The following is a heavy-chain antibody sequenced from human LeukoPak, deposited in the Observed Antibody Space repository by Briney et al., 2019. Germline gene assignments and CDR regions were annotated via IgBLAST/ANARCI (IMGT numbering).Heavy chain of an antibody. CDR2: MNPNSGNT. J-gene: IGHJ5*02. D-gene: IGHD2-2*01. CDR3: ARDFPADIVVVPAAPGDWFDP. V-gene: IGHV1-8*01. CDR1: GYTFTSYD. Sequence: ASVKVSCKASGYTFTSYDINWVRQATGQGLEWMGWMNPNSGNTGYAQKFQGRVTMTTDTSTSTAYMELRSLRSDDTAMYYCARDFPADIVVVPAAPGDWFDPWGQGTLVTVSS.